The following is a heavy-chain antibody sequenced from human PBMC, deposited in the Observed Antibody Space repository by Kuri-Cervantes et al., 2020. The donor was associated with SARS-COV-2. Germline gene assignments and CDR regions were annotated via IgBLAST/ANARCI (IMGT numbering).Heavy chain of an antibody. J-gene: IGHJ5*02. V-gene: IGHV6-1*01. CDR2: TYYRSKWYN. Sequence: SETLSLTCAISGDSVSNNIGAWNWIRQSPERGLEWLGRTYYRSKWYNDYATSVQSRISINPDTSKNQFSLHLKSVTPEDTAVYYCAREVYCNGGSCYGDNWFDLWGQGTLVTVSS. D-gene: IGHD2-15*01. CDR3: AREVYCNGGSCYGDNWFDL. CDR1: GDSVSNNIGA.